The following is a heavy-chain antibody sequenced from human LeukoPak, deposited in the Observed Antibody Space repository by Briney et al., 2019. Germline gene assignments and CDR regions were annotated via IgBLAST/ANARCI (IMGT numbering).Heavy chain of an antibody. CDR1: GYTFTGYY. CDR3: ARDGITGTLPFDY. V-gene: IGHV1-2*02. Sequence: ASVKVSCKASGYTFTGYYMHWVRQAPGQGLEWMGWINPNSGGTNYAQKFQGRVTMTRDTSISTAYMELSRLRSDDTAVYYCARDGITGTLPFDYWGQGTLVTVSS. J-gene: IGHJ4*02. D-gene: IGHD1-7*01. CDR2: INPNSGGT.